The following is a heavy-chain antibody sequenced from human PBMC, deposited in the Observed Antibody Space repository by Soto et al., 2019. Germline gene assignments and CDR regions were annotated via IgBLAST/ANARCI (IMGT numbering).Heavy chain of an antibody. CDR2: IWYDGSNK. Sequence: PGGSLRLSCAASGFTFSSYGMHWVRQAPGKGLEWVAVIWYDGSNKYYADSVKGRFTISRDNSKNTLYLQMNSLRAEDTAVYYCAKEVYYYDSSGDGGMDVWGQGTTVTVSS. V-gene: IGHV3-30*02. D-gene: IGHD3-22*01. J-gene: IGHJ6*02. CDR3: AKEVYYYDSSGDGGMDV. CDR1: GFTFSSYG.